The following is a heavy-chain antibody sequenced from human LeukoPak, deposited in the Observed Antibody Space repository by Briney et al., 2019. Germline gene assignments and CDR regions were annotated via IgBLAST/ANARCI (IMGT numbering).Heavy chain of an antibody. CDR3: ARDGGTTVTAPDY. Sequence: ASVKVSCKASGYTFTSYHMHWVRQAPGQGLEWMGIINPSGGSTTYAQKFQGRLTMTRDTSTSTVYMELSSLRSEDTAVYYCARDGGTTVTAPDYWGQGTLVTVSS. CDR2: INPSGGST. D-gene: IGHD4-17*01. CDR1: GYTFTSYH. J-gene: IGHJ4*02. V-gene: IGHV1-46*01.